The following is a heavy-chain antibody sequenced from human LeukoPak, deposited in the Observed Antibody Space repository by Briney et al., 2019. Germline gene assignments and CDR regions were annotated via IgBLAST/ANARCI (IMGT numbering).Heavy chain of an antibody. D-gene: IGHD5/OR15-5a*01. CDR3: AREIGHVYGDAFDI. V-gene: IGHV3-7*01. J-gene: IGHJ3*02. CDR2: IKQDGSEK. CDR1: GFTFSSYW. Sequence: GGSLRLSCAASGFTFSSYWMSWVRQAPGKGLEWVANIKQDGSEKYYVDSVKGRFTISRDNAKNSLYLQMNSLRAEDTAVYYCAREIGHVYGDAFDIWGQGTMVTVSS.